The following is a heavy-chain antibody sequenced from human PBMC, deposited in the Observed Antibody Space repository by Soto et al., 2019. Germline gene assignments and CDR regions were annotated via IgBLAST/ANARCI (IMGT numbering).Heavy chain of an antibody. CDR1: GGSISSGGYY. J-gene: IGHJ3*02. D-gene: IGHD3-22*01. Sequence: SETLSLTCTVSGGSISSGGYYWSWIRQHPGKGLEWIGYIYYSGSTYYNPSLKSRVTISVDTSKNQFSLKLSSVTAADTAVYYCARGYSSGYSPLPDAFDIWGQGTMVTVSS. CDR3: ARGYSSGYSPLPDAFDI. V-gene: IGHV4-31*03. CDR2: IYYSGST.